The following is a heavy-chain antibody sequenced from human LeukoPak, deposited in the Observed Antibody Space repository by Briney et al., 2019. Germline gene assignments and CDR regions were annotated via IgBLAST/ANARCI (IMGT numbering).Heavy chain of an antibody. CDR3: AGLFATVTTADAFDI. D-gene: IGHD4-17*01. V-gene: IGHV4-31*03. CDR1: GGSISSGGYY. CDR2: IYYSGSA. J-gene: IGHJ3*02. Sequence: KPSETLSLTGTVSGGSISSGGYYWSWIRQHPGKGPEWIGYIYYSGSAYYNPSLKSRVTISVDTSKNQFSLKLSSVTAADTAVYYCAGLFATVTTADAFDIWGQGTMVTVSS.